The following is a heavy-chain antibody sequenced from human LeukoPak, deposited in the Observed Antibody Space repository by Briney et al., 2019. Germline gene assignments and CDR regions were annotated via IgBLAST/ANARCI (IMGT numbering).Heavy chain of an antibody. CDR3: AREGVGATR. CDR2: ISGSGGST. V-gene: IGHV3-23*01. CDR1: GFTFTGYA. J-gene: IGHJ4*02. Sequence: GGSLRLSCAASGFTFTGYAMSWVRQVPGKGLEWVSVISGSGGSTYYADSVKGRFTISRDNSKNTLYLQMNSLRAEDTAVYYCAREGVGATRWGQGTLVTVSS. D-gene: IGHD1-26*01.